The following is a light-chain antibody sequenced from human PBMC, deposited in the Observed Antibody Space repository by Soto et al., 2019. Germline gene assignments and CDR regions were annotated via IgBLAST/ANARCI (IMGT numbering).Light chain of an antibody. Sequence: EIVLTQSPATLSLSPGGGATLSCRASQSVSSSYLAWYQQKPGQAPRLLIYAASSRATGIPDRFSGSGSGTDFTLTINRLDPEDFAVYYCQQYGSPITFGQGTRLEI. CDR3: QQYGSPIT. V-gene: IGKV3-20*01. J-gene: IGKJ5*01. CDR2: AAS. CDR1: QSVSSSY.